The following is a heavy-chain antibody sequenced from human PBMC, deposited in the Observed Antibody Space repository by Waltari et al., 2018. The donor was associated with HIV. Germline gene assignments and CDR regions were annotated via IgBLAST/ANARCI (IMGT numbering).Heavy chain of an antibody. D-gene: IGHD1-26*01. CDR3: ARAYSGTYRIGDY. J-gene: IGHJ4*02. CDR2: IKQEGNEK. V-gene: IGHV3-7*01. CDR1: GFTFSKYW. Sequence: EVQLVETGGALVQPGGSLRVSCVASGFTFSKYWMTWVRRAPGKGLEWVANIKQEGNEKNYLDSVKGRFTISRDNAKNSLYLQMNNLRDEDSATYYCARAYSGTYRIGDYWGQGTLVTVSS.